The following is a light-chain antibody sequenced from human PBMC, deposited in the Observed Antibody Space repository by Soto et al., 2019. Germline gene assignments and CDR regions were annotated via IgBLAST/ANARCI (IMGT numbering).Light chain of an antibody. Sequence: DIQMTQYPSSLSASVGDRVTITCRASQSISNYLNWFQQKPGKAPQLLIYSASSLQSVVPSRFSGSGSGTDFTLSISSLPPEDFATYYCQQSYDIPRTFGQGTKVAIK. CDR2: SAS. J-gene: IGKJ1*01. V-gene: IGKV1-39*01. CDR1: QSISNY. CDR3: QQSYDIPRT.